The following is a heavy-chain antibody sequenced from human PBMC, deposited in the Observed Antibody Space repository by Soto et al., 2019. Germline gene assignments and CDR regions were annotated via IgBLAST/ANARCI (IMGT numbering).Heavy chain of an antibody. CDR2: IIPIFGTA. Sequence: QVQLVQSGAEVKKPGSSVKVSCKASGGTFSSYAISWVRQAPGQGLEWMGGIIPIFGTANYAQKFQGRVTITEDESTGTAYMELSSLRSEDTAVYYCARVREYYYDSSGYRSFDYWGQGTLVTVSS. CDR3: ARVREYYYDSSGYRSFDY. J-gene: IGHJ4*02. V-gene: IGHV1-69*12. D-gene: IGHD3-22*01. CDR1: GGTFSSYA.